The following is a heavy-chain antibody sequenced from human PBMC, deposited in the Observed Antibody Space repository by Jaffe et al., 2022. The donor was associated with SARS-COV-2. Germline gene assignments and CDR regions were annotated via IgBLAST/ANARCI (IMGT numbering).Heavy chain of an antibody. CDR2: IYYSGST. CDR1: GGSISSSSYY. J-gene: IGHJ6*02. D-gene: IGHD3-10*01. CDR3: ARRGITMVRGVIISYGMDV. Sequence: QLQLQESGPGLVKPSETLSLTCTVSGGSISSSSYYWGWIRQPPGKGLEWIGSIYYSGSTYYNPSLKSRVTISVDTSKNQFSLKLSSVTAADTAVYYCARRGITMVRGVIISYGMDVWGQGTTVTVSS. V-gene: IGHV4-39*01.